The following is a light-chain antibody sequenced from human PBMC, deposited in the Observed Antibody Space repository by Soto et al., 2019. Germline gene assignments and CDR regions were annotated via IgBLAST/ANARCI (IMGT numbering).Light chain of an antibody. CDR2: KAS. Sequence: DIQMTQSPSTLSASVGDRVTITCRASQSISSWLAWYQQKPGKAPKLLIYKASSLESGVPSRFSGSGSGTEFTLTISSLKPDDFATYYCQQYNSYPATFGQGTKVEIK. CDR1: QSISSW. V-gene: IGKV1-5*03. CDR3: QQYNSYPAT. J-gene: IGKJ1*01.